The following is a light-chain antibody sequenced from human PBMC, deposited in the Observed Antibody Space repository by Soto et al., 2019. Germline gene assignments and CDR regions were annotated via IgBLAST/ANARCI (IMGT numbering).Light chain of an antibody. J-gene: IGKJ5*01. CDR1: QSLNRW. CDR2: DAS. CDR3: QQYSHLIT. V-gene: IGKV1-5*01. Sequence: DIEMSQSPSIMSSSVGDRVTITCRASQSLNRWLAWYQQKPGKAPKLLIYDASNLETGVPSRFSGSGSGTDFTFTISSLQPEDIATYYCQQYSHLITFGQGTRLEIK.